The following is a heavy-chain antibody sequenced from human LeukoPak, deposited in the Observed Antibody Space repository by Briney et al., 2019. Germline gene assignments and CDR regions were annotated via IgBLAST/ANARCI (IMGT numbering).Heavy chain of an antibody. Sequence: ASVNVSCKASGYTFTGHYMHWVRQAPGQGLEWMGWINPNSGDTNYAQKFQGRVTMTRDTSISTAYMELSRLRSDDTAVYYCARGENPVPEEYFDYWGQGTLVT. D-gene: IGHD1-14*01. CDR3: ARGENPVPEEYFDY. CDR2: INPNSGDT. CDR1: GYTFTGHY. J-gene: IGHJ4*02. V-gene: IGHV1-2*02.